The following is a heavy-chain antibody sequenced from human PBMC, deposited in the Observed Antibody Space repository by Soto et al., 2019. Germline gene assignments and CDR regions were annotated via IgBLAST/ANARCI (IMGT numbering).Heavy chain of an antibody. J-gene: IGHJ6*02. V-gene: IGHV4-4*07. CDR2: IYTSGST. CDR1: GGSISSYY. CDR3: ARDRVYYYGSGRADYYYYGMDV. D-gene: IGHD3-10*01. Sequence: SETLSLTXTVSGGSISSYYWSWIRQPAGKGLEWIGRIYTSGSTNYNPSLKSRVTMSVDTSKNQFSLKLSSVTAADTAVYYCARDRVYYYGSGRADYYYYGMDVWGQGTTVTVSS.